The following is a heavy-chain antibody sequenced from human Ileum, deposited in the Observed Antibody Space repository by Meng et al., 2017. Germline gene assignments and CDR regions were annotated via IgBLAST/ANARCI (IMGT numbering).Heavy chain of an antibody. CDR1: GCPFGIGGYY. CDR2: IYSSGGT. D-gene: IGHD2-15*01. Sequence: QASGTGLGNTSSTLSLTFTVFGCPFGIGGYYWTGIRQHPGKGLEWIGYIYSSGGTYYTPSLKSLVTISLDTSKNQFSLRLSSVTAADTAVYYCARIGFCSGRSCYGFFDYWGQGTLVTVSS. V-gene: IGHV4-31*01. CDR3: ARIGFCSGRSCYGFFDY. J-gene: IGHJ4*02.